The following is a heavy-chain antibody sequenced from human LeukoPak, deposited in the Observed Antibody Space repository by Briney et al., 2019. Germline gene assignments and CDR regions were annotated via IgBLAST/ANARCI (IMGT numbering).Heavy chain of an antibody. V-gene: IGHV3-7*01. Sequence: QAGGSLRLSCAASGFTFRNYWMGWVRQAPGKGLEWVANTKPDGSAEYYADSVRGRFTTSRDNTNNFLYLQMNRLRAEDTAVYYCARDESGGYYVYWGQGTLVTVSS. CDR3: ARDESGGYYVY. CDR1: GFTFRNYW. J-gene: IGHJ4*02. D-gene: IGHD4-23*01. CDR2: TKPDGSAE.